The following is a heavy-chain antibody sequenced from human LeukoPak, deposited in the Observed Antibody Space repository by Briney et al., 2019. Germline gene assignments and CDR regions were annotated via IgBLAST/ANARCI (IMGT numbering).Heavy chain of an antibody. CDR3: AKGVAVASNFDY. CDR1: GFAFSSYA. V-gene: IGHV3-23*01. D-gene: IGHD6-19*01. CDR2: ISGSGGST. J-gene: IGHJ4*02. Sequence: GGSLRLSCAASGFAFSSYAISWVRQAPGKGLEWVSSISGSGGSTYYADSVKGRFTISRDNFKNTLYLQMNSLRAEDTAVYYCAKGVAVASNFDYWGQGTLVTVSS.